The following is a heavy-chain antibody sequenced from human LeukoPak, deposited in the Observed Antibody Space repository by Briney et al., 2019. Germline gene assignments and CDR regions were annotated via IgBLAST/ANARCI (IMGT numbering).Heavy chain of an antibody. J-gene: IGHJ4*02. CDR1: GGSISSYY. CDR3: ARRQYHFDY. CDR2: IYYSGST. V-gene: IGHV4-59*01. D-gene: IGHD2-2*01. Sequence: SETLSLTRTVSGGSISSYYWSWIRQPPGKGLEWIGYIYYSGSTNYNPSLKSRVTISVDTSKNQFSLKLSSVTAADTAVYYCARRQYHFDYWGQGTLVTVSS.